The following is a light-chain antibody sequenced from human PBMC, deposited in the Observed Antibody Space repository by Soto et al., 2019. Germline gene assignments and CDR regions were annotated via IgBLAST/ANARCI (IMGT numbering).Light chain of an antibody. Sequence: AIQMTQSPSSLSASVGDRVTITCRASQGISSDLGWYQQKPGKAPKLLIYAASSLQSGVPSRFSGSGSGTDFTLTISSLQPEDFATYYCLQDYNFPYTFGQGTKLEI. CDR2: AAS. CDR1: QGISSD. V-gene: IGKV1-6*01. J-gene: IGKJ2*01. CDR3: LQDYNFPYT.